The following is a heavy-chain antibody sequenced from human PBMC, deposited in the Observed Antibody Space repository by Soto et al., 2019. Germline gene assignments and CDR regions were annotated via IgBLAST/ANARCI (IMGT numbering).Heavy chain of an antibody. J-gene: IGHJ3*02. D-gene: IGHD1-1*01. Sequence: QVQLQQWGAGLLKPSETLSLTCAVYGGFVSSGSYYWSWIRQPPGKGLEWIGEMSHSGGTHFNPSPTCRVTISVDSSKKQVSLKMSSVTAAATALYYCARVERGTATTVVDAFDIWGPGTMVTVSS. V-gene: IGHV4-34*01. CDR1: GGFVSSGSYY. CDR3: ARVERGTATTVVDAFDI. CDR2: MSHSGGT.